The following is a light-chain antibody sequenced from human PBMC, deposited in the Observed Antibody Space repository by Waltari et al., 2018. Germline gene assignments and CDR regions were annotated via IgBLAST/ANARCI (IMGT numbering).Light chain of an antibody. CDR3: HQRGSWPIT. Sequence: VLTQSPVTLSLSPGAGATLSCRASQSISTYLAWFQQRPGQAPRLLIYDASNRAAGVPARFSGSGSGTDFTLSISSLEPEDFAVYYCHQRGSWPITFGQGTRLEIK. CDR1: QSISTY. V-gene: IGKV3-11*01. CDR2: DAS. J-gene: IGKJ5*01.